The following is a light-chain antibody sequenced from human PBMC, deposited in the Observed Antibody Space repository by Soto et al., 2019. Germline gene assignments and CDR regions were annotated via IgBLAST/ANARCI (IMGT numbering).Light chain of an antibody. V-gene: IGLV2-18*02. CDR2: EVN. CDR1: SSGIGSYNR. Sequence: QSVLTQPASVSGSPGQSSTISCTGSSSGIGSYNRVSWYQQPPGTAPKLIIYEVNNRPSGAPDRFSGSKSGNTASLTISGLQAEDEADYYCNSFTTSSTYVFGTGTKVTVL. CDR3: NSFTTSSTYV. J-gene: IGLJ1*01.